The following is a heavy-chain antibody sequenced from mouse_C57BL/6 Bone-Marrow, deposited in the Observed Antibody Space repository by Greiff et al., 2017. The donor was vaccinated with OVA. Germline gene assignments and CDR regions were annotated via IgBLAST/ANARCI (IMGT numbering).Heavy chain of an antibody. Sequence: VQLVESGPELVKPGASVKISCKASGSAFRSSWMNWVKQRPGKGLEWLGRIYPGDGDTNYNGTFKGKATLTADKSSSTAYMQLSSLTSEDSAVYFCAYYGSSYVGYWGQGTTLTVSS. V-gene: IGHV1-82*01. J-gene: IGHJ2*01. CDR2: IYPGDGDT. CDR1: GSAFRSSW. CDR3: AYYGSSYVGY. D-gene: IGHD1-1*01.